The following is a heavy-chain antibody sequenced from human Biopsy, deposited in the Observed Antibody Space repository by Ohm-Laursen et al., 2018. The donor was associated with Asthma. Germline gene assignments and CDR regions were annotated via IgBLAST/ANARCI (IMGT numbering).Heavy chain of an antibody. J-gene: IGHJ5*02. Sequence: SLRLSCSAIGFTFSSYWMSWVRQAPGKGLEWVANIKQDGSEKYYVDSVKGRFTISRDNAKNSLYLQMNSLRAEDTAVYYCARDTRPNWFEPWGQGTLVTVSS. D-gene: IGHD3-3*01. V-gene: IGHV3-7*05. CDR3: ARDTRPNWFEP. CDR1: GFTFSSYW. CDR2: IKQDGSEK.